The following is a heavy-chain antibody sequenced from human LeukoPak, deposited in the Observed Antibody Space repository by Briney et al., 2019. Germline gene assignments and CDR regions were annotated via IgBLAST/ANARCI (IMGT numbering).Heavy chain of an antibody. CDR2: ISYDGSNK. Sequence: GESLRLSCAASGFTFSSYAMHWVRQAPGKGLEWVALISYDGSNKYYADSVKGRFTISRDNSKNTLYLQMNSLRAEDTAVYYCARDLRLPDTAVAGTGYYYYYYMDVWGKGTTVTVSS. J-gene: IGHJ6*03. CDR3: ARDLRLPDTAVAGTGYYYYYYMDV. D-gene: IGHD6-19*01. CDR1: GFTFSSYA. V-gene: IGHV3-30*04.